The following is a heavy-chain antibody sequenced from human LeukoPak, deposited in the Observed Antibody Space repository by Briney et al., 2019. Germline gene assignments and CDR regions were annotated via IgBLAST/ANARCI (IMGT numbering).Heavy chain of an antibody. D-gene: IGHD6-13*01. V-gene: IGHV3-7*01. Sequence: GGSLRLSCAASGFTFSGYWMSWVRQAPGKGLEWVANIKQDGSEKYYVDSVKGRFTISRDNAKNSLYLQMNSLRAEDTAVYYCARGGSSWPFDYWGQGTLVTVSS. CDR2: IKQDGSEK. J-gene: IGHJ4*02. CDR3: ARGGSSWPFDY. CDR1: GFTFSGYW.